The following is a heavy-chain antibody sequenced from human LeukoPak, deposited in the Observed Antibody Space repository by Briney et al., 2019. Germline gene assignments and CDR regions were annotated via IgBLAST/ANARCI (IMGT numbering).Heavy chain of an antibody. J-gene: IGHJ4*02. CDR3: AKEGRDVYFDY. V-gene: IGHV3-9*03. CDR1: GFTFDDYA. Sequence: GRSLRLSCAASGFTFDDYAMHWVRQAPGKGLEWVSGISWNSGSIGYADSVKGRFTISRDNAKNSLYLQMNSLRAEDMALYYCAKEGRDVYFDYWGQGTLVTVSS. CDR2: ISWNSGSI.